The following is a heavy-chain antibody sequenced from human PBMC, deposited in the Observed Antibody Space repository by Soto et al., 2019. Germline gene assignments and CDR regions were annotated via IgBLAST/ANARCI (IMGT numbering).Heavy chain of an antibody. D-gene: IGHD2-15*01. V-gene: IGHV4-39*01. J-gene: IGHJ5*02. Sequence: PSETLSLTCTVSGGSISSSSYYWGWIRQPPGKELEWIGSIYYSGSTYYNPSLKSRVTISVDTSKNQFSLKLSSVTAADTAVYYCARHIVVVVAATPRSSWFDPWGQGTLVTVSS. CDR2: IYYSGST. CDR1: GGSISSSSYY. CDR3: ARHIVVVVAATPRSSWFDP.